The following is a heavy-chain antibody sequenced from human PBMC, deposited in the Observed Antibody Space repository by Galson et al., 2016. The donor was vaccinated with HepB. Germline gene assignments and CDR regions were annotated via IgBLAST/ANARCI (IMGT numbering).Heavy chain of an antibody. CDR1: GFTVTQNY. D-gene: IGHD4-23*01. V-gene: IGHV3-53*01. Sequence: SLRLSCAASGFTVTQNYMNWVRQAPGKGLEWVSVIYTGGETAYADSVKGRFTISRDNGTNTVYLHMNRLRAEDTGIYYCARAGPLVTPWYFFDSWGQGTLVAVSS. CDR3: ARAGPLVTPWYFFDS. J-gene: IGHJ4*02. CDR2: IYTGGET.